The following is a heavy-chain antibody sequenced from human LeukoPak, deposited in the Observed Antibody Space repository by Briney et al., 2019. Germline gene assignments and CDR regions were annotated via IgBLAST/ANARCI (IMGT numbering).Heavy chain of an antibody. V-gene: IGHV5-51*01. D-gene: IGHD3-9*01. CDR1: VYSFTSYW. Sequence: GESLKTSCKGSVYSFTSYWIGWVRQMPGKGLEWMGIFYPGDSDTTYSPSFQGQVTISADKSISTAYLQWSSLKASDTAMYYCARRAYRGDNYFDYWGQGTLVTVSS. CDR3: ARRAYRGDNYFDY. CDR2: FYPGDSDT. J-gene: IGHJ4*02.